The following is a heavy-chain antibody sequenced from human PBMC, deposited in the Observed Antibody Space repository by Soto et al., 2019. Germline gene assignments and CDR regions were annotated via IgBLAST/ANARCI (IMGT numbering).Heavy chain of an antibody. CDR1: GGSTTNYY. CDR2: IYSSGST. J-gene: IGHJ4*02. CDR3: ARDHPHSYGIYYFDY. Sequence: QVQLQESGPGLVKPSETLSLTCTVSGGSTTNYYWSWIRQPPGKGLEWIGYIYSSGSTNYNPSLKSRVTISADTSKNQVSLKLTSVTAADTAVYYCARDHPHSYGIYYFDYWGQGTLVTVSS. V-gene: IGHV4-59*01. D-gene: IGHD5-18*01.